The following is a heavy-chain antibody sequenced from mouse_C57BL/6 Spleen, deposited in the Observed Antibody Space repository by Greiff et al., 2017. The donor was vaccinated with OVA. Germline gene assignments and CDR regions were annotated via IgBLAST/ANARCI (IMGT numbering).Heavy chain of an antibody. CDR3: TPIYYDYDGYAMDY. Sequence: VQLQQSGAELVRPGASVKLSCTASGFNIKDYYMHWVKQRPEQGLEWIGRIDPEDGDTEYAPKFQGKATMTADTSSNTAYLQLSSLTSEDTAVYYCTPIYYDYDGYAMDYWGQGTSVTVSS. J-gene: IGHJ4*01. V-gene: IGHV14-1*01. D-gene: IGHD2-4*01. CDR1: GFNIKDYY. CDR2: IDPEDGDT.